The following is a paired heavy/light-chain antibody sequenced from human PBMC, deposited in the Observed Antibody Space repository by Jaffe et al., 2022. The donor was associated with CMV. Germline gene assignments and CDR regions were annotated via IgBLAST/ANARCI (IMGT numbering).Light chain of an antibody. CDR1: QSVSSY. CDR3: QHRSSWPLT. J-gene: IGKJ4*01. CDR2: DSS. Sequence: EIVLTQSPATLSLSPGERATLSCRASQSVSSYLAWYQQNPGQAPRLLIYDSSTRASGTPARFSGSGSGTDFTLTISSLEPEDFAVYYCQHRSSWPLTFGGGTKVEIK. V-gene: IGKV3-11*01.
Heavy chain of an antibody. CDR2: IYYSGST. CDR3: ATDSSGYYRAGRKQEAFDF. Sequence: QLQLQESGPGLVKPSETLSLTCIVSGGSISRSSYYWGWIRQPPGKGLEWIGSIYYSGSTYYNPSLKSRITISADTSQNQFSLKMNSVTAADTAVYYCATDSSGYYRAGRKQEAFDFWGQGTMVTVSS. CDR1: GGSISRSSYY. J-gene: IGHJ3*01. V-gene: IGHV4-39*01. D-gene: IGHD3-22*01.